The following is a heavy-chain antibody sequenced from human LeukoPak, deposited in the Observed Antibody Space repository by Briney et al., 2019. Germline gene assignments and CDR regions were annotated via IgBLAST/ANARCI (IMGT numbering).Heavy chain of an antibody. J-gene: IGHJ3*02. CDR2: IYTSGST. D-gene: IGHD6-19*01. V-gene: IGHV4-4*09. CDR1: GGSISSYY. CDR3: ARLGKRGVADTNRDAFDI. Sequence: SETLSLTCTVSGGSISSYYWSWIRQPPGKGLEWIGYIYTSGSTNYNPSLKSRVTISVDTSKNQFSLKLSSVTAADMAVYYCARLGKRGVADTNRDAFDIWGQGTMVTVSS.